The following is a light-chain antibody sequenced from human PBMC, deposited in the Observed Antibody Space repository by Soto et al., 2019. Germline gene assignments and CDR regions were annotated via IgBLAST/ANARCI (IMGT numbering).Light chain of an antibody. CDR1: QSLVHSDGNTY. CDR3: MQATQSYT. V-gene: IGKV2-24*01. Sequence: DIVLTQTPLSSPVTLGQPASISCRSSQSLVHSDGNTYLTWLQQRPGQPPKLLIYMISNRFSGGPERVNGSGARTYFTLKISRVEAEDVGVYYCMQATQSYTFGQGTKLEIK. CDR2: MIS. J-gene: IGKJ2*01.